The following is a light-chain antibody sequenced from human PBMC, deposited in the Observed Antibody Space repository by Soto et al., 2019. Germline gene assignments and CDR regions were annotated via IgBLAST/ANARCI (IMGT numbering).Light chain of an antibody. V-gene: IGKV1-5*03. J-gene: IGKJ4*01. CDR2: KAS. CDR1: QSVSSW. Sequence: DIQMTQSPSTLSASVGDRITITCRASQSVSSWLAWYQQKPGKAPKLLIYKASTLESGVPSRFSGSGSETDFTLTISSLQPDDFATYFCQQYNIYPLTFGGGTKVEVQ. CDR3: QQYNIYPLT.